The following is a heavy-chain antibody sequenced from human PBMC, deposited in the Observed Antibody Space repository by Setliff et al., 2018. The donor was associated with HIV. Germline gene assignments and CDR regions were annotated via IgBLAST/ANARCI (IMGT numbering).Heavy chain of an antibody. Sequence: SETLSLTCTVSGGSISGYYWSWVRQPPEKRLELIGYIHYSGSSDYNPPLKSRITISVDMSRNQFSLVLSSVTAADTAVYYCARFQAWQLGRRGGYYYYMDVWGKGTTVTVSS. J-gene: IGHJ6*03. V-gene: IGHV4-59*01. CDR1: GGSISGYY. D-gene: IGHD1-1*01. CDR2: IHYSGSS. CDR3: ARFQAWQLGRRGGYYYYMDV.